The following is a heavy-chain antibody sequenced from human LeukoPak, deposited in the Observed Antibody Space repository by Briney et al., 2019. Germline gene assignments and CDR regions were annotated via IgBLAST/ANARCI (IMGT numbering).Heavy chain of an antibody. CDR3: ARDPPYSGSYLREPYYYYYGMDV. V-gene: IGHV1-46*01. D-gene: IGHD1-26*01. CDR1: GYTFTSYY. J-gene: IGHJ6*02. CDR2: INPSGGST. Sequence: ASVKVSRKASGYTFTSYYLHWLRPAARQGLKWMEIINPSGGSTSHAQKFQGRVTMTRDTSTSTVYMELSSLRSEDTGVYYCARDPPYSGSYLREPYYYYYGMDVWGQGTTVTVSS.